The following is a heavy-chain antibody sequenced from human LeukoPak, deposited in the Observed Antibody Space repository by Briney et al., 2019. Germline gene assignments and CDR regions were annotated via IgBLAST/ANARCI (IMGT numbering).Heavy chain of an antibody. CDR1: GGSIGSYY. CDR3: ARRRAAYEGNWFDP. CDR2: IYTSGST. Sequence: SETLSLTCTVSGGSIGSYYWSWIRQPPGKGLEWIGYIYTSGSTNYNPSLKSRVTISVDTSKNQFSLKLSSVTAADTAVYYCARRRAAYEGNWFDPWGQGTLVTVSS. J-gene: IGHJ5*02. D-gene: IGHD6-25*01. V-gene: IGHV4-4*09.